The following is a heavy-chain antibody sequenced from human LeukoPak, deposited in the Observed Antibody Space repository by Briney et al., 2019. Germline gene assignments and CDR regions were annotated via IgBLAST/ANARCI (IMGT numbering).Heavy chain of an antibody. D-gene: IGHD5-18*01. V-gene: IGHV3-21*01. CDR3: ARGYRYFDC. Sequence: GGSLRLSCAASGFTFSSYSMNWVRQAPGKGLEWVSFISSSSSSIYYADSVKGRFTFSRDNAENSLYLEINSLRAVDTAVYYCARGYRYFDCWGQGTLVTVSS. J-gene: IGHJ4*02. CDR2: ISSSSSSI. CDR1: GFTFSSYS.